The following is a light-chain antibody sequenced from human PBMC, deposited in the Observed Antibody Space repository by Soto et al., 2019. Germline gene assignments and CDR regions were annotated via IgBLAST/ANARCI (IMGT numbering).Light chain of an antibody. CDR2: SAS. CDR1: QYISTY. J-gene: IGKJ4*02. Sequence: DIKMTQSPSALSASVGDRVTITCRASQYISTYLNWYRQKSGKAPEVLIYSASTLQSAVPSRFSGRGSGTDFTLTIIGLQSEDFATYYCQQSYTTPRTFGAGSKV. CDR3: QQSYTTPRT. V-gene: IGKV1-39*01.